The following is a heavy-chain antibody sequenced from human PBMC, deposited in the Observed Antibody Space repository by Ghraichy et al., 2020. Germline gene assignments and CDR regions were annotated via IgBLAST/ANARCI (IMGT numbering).Heavy chain of an antibody. D-gene: IGHD2-2*01. CDR2: ISYDGSNK. J-gene: IGHJ4*02. Sequence: GGSLRLSCAASGFTFSSYGMHWVRQAPGKGLEWVAVISYDGSNKYYADSVKGRFTISRDNSKNTLYLQMNSLRAEDTAVYYCAKDVGYCSSTSFDDYWGQGTLVTVSS. CDR3: AKDVGYCSSTSFDDY. CDR1: GFTFSSYG. V-gene: IGHV3-30*18.